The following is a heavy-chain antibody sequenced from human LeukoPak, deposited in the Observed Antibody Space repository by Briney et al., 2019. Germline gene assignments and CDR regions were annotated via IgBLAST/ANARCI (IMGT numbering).Heavy chain of an antibody. CDR2: ISWNSGSI. CDR1: GFTFSSYS. D-gene: IGHD6-13*01. CDR3: AKDIFTGIAAAGAIDY. Sequence: GGSLRLSCTASGFTFSSYSVNWVRQAPGKGLEWVSGISWNSGSIGYADSVKGRFTISRDNAKNSLYLQMNSLRAEDTALYYCAKDIFTGIAAAGAIDYWGQGTLVTVSS. V-gene: IGHV3-9*01. J-gene: IGHJ4*02.